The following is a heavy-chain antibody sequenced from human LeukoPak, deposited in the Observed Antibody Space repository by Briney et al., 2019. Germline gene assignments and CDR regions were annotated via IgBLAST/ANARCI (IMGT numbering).Heavy chain of an antibody. J-gene: IGHJ3*02. CDR1: GYTFIRNW. CDR3: ARDDTSGPKSGGIAFNT. CDR2: VYPGDSDT. D-gene: IGHD3-22*01. V-gene: IGHV5-51*01. Sequence: GESLKISCKGSGYTFIRNWIGWVRQVPGKGLEWMGIVYPGDSDTRYSPSFQGQVTISADKSTSTAYLQWGSLKASDTAMYYCARDDTSGPKSGGIAFNTWGQGTTVTVSS.